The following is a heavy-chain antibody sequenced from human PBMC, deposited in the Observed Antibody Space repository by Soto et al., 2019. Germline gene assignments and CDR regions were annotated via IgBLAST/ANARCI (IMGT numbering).Heavy chain of an antibody. V-gene: IGHV4-59*01. D-gene: IGHD3-10*01. CDR3: ARSFFGGFGHPPKY. CDR2: IHYSGNT. CDR1: GGSISSFY. J-gene: IGHJ4*02. Sequence: PSETLSLTCSVSGGSISSFYWNWIRQPPGKGLEWIGYIHYSGNTTYNPSLKSRVLISVDTSKNQFSLNLRSVTAADTAVYYCARSFFGGFGHPPKYWGQGTLVTVSS.